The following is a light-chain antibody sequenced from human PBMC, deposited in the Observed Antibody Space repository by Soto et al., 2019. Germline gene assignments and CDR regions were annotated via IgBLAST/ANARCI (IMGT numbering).Light chain of an antibody. CDR3: SSYAGSNMVV. Sequence: QSVLTQPPSVSGAPGQRVTISCTGSSSNIGAGYDVHWYQQLPGKAPKLMIYEVSKRPSGVPDRFSGSKSGNTASLTVSGLQAEDEADYYCSSYAGSNMVVFGGGTKLTVL. CDR2: EVS. J-gene: IGLJ2*01. CDR1: SSNIGAGYD. V-gene: IGLV1-40*01.